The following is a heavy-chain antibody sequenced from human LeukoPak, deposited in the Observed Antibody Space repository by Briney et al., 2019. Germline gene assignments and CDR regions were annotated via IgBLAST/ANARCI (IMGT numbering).Heavy chain of an antibody. CDR1: GGTFSSYA. J-gene: IGHJ5*02. V-gene: IGHV1-69*01. Sequence: SVTVSCKASGGTFSSYAISWVRQAPGQGLEWMGGIIPIFGTANYAQKFQGRVTITADESTSTAYMELSSLRSEDTAVYYCARSLDFPSWFDPWGRGTLVTVSS. CDR2: IIPIFGTA. CDR3: ARSLDFPSWFDP.